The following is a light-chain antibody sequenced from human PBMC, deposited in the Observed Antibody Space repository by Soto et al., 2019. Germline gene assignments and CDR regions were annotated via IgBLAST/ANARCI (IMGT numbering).Light chain of an antibody. CDR2: EVS. CDR1: SSDVGGYNY. Sequence: QSALTQPPSASGSPGQSVTISCTGTSSDVGGYNYVSWYQQHPGKAPKLMIYEVSKRPSGVPDRFSGSKSGNTASLTVSGLQDEDEADYYCSSYAVFGTGTKVTVL. V-gene: IGLV2-8*01. CDR3: SSYAV. J-gene: IGLJ1*01.